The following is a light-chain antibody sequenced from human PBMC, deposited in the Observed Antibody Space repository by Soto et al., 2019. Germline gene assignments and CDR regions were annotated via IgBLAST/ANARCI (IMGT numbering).Light chain of an antibody. CDR3: QQYATTPFT. CDR1: QSVGSNY. CDR2: GAS. J-gene: IGKJ3*01. Sequence: EIVLTQSPGTLSLSLGERATVSCRASQSVGSNYLAWYQRKPGQAPRLLIYGASSRATGIPDRFSGNGSGTDFTLTISRLEPEDFSVYYCQQYATTPFTFGPGTKVDIK. V-gene: IGKV3-20*01.